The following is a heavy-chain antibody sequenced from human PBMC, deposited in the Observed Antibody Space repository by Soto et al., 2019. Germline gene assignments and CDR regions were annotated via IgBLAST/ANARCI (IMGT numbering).Heavy chain of an antibody. V-gene: IGHV4-39*01. CDR1: GGSISSSSYY. CDR3: ARQPAIRSIAARLGRGNIDY. J-gene: IGHJ4*02. D-gene: IGHD6-6*01. CDR2: IYYSGST. Sequence: PSETLSLTCTVSGGSISSSSYYWGWIRQPPGKGLEWIGSIYYSGSTYYNPSLKSRVTISVDTSKNQFSLKLSSVTAADTAVYYRARQPAIRSIAARLGRGNIDYWGQGTLVTVSS.